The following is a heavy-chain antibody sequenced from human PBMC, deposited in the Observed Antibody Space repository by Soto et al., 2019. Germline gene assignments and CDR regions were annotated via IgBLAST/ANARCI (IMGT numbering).Heavy chain of an antibody. D-gene: IGHD6-13*01. CDR2: IYYSGST. CDR3: ARAKGIAPTGTFNS. Sequence: LSLTCAVSGGSISSGGYYWSWIRQPPGKGLEWIGYIYYSGSTYYNPSLESRVTISVDTSKNQFSLKLNSVTAADTAVYYCARAKGIAPTGTFNSWGQGTLVTSPQ. J-gene: IGHJ4*02. V-gene: IGHV4-31*11. CDR1: GGSISSGGYY.